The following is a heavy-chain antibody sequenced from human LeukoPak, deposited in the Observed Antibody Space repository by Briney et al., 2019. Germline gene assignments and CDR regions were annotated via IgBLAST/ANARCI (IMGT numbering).Heavy chain of an antibody. CDR2: IYHSGST. D-gene: IGHD3-10*01. V-gene: IGHV4-4*02. CDR3: ARVGSMLSRRFDP. CDR1: GGSISSSNW. Sequence: SETLSLTCAVSGGSISSSNWWSWVRQPPGKGLEWIGEIYHSGSTNYNPSLKSRVTISVDKSKNQFSLKLSSVTAADTAVYYCARVGSMLSRRFDPWGQGTLATVSS. J-gene: IGHJ5*02.